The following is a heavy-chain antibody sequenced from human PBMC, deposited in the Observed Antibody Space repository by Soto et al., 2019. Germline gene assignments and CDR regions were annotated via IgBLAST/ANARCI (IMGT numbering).Heavy chain of an antibody. CDR2: ISYDGSNQ. Sequence: PGGSLRLSCAASGFTFNIYGMHWVRQAPDKGLEWVALISYDGSNQYYADSVKGRFTISRDNSKNTLFLQMNSLRADDTAVYYCAKDQASGQGYTLDYWGQGALVTVSS. J-gene: IGHJ4*02. CDR3: AKDQASGQGYTLDY. D-gene: IGHD5-12*01. CDR1: GFTFNIYG. V-gene: IGHV3-30*18.